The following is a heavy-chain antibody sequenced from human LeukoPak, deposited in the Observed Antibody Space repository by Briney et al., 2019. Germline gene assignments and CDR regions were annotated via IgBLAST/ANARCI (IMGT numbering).Heavy chain of an antibody. D-gene: IGHD7-27*01. CDR2: IYYSGST. CDR1: GGSISRSGYY. Sequence: SETLSLTCIVSGGSISRSGYYWAWIRQPPGKGLEWIGNIYYSGSTYYSPSLKSRLTISVDTSKNQFSLKLSSVTAADTAVYYCAREDLTRDGLDYWGQGTLVTVSS. CDR3: AREDLTRDGLDY. J-gene: IGHJ4*02. V-gene: IGHV4-39*07.